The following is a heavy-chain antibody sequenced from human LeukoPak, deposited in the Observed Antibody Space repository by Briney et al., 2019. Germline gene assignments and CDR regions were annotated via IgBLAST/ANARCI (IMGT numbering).Heavy chain of an antibody. J-gene: IGHJ4*02. V-gene: IGHV1-24*01. D-gene: IGHD1-26*01. CDR2: FTLEDGDT. CDR1: GYSLTELS. CDR3: VAANPGGLADY. Sequence: ASVYVSCKVSGYSLTELSMHWVRQAPGKGPEWMGGFTLEDGDTIYARKFQGRVTMTEDASTDTAYMDLSSLRSEDTAVYFCVAANPGGLADYWGQGTLVTVSS.